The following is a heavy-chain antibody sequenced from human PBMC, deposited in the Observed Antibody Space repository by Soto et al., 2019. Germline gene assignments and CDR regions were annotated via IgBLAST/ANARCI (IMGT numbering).Heavy chain of an antibody. CDR1: GFTFSSYA. J-gene: IGHJ6*02. V-gene: IGHV3-23*01. D-gene: IGHD5-12*01. Sequence: EVQLLESGGGLVQPGGSPRLSCAASGFTFSSYAMSWVRQAPGKGLEWVSAISGSGGSTYYADSVKGRFTISRDNSKNTLYLQMNSLRAEDTAVYYCAKDRGYSGYDYNYYYYGMDVWGQGTTVTVSS. CDR2: ISGSGGST. CDR3: AKDRGYSGYDYNYYYYGMDV.